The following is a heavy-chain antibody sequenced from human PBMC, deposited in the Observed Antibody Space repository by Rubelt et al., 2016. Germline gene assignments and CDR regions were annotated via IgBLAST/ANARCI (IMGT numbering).Heavy chain of an antibody. J-gene: IGHJ4*02. CDR3: AKSGPYGDYVQIPYFDY. Sequence: QVQLVESGGGVVQPGRTLRLSCAASGFTFSSYGMHWVRQAPGKGLAWVAVISYDGSNRYYADFVKGRLTSSRDYSKNTLYLQMNSLRAEDTAVYYCAKSGPYGDYVQIPYFDYWGQGTLVTVSS. D-gene: IGHD4-17*01. V-gene: IGHV3-30*18. CDR1: GFTFSSYG. CDR2: ISYDGSNR.